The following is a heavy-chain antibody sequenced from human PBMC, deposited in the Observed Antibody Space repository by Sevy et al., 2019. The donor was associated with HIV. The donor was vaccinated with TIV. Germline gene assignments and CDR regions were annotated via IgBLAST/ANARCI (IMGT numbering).Heavy chain of an antibody. Sequence: GGSLRLSCAASGFTFSSYGMHWVRQAPAKGLEWVAVIWYDGSNKYYPDSVKGRVTISRDNSKNTLFLQMNSLRDEDTAVYYCARGLAALPGYYYGMDVWCQGTTVTVSS. CDR1: GFTFSSYG. V-gene: IGHV3-33*01. J-gene: IGHJ6*02. CDR3: ARGLAALPGYYYGMDV. D-gene: IGHD6-6*01. CDR2: IWYDGSNK.